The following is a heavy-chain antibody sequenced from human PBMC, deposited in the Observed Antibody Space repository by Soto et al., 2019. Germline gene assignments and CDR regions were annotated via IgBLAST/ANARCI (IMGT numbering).Heavy chain of an antibody. CDR3: ARDRSDVVVVAATRSYYFDY. CDR2: ISSSSSTI. J-gene: IGHJ4*02. CDR1: GFTFSSYS. V-gene: IGHV3-48*01. Sequence: PGGSLRLSCAASGFTFSSYSMNWVRQAPGKGLEWVSYISSSSSTIYYADSVKGRFTISRDNAKNSLYLQMNSLRAEDTAVYYCARDRSDVVVVAATRSYYFDYWGQGTLVTVSS. D-gene: IGHD2-15*01.